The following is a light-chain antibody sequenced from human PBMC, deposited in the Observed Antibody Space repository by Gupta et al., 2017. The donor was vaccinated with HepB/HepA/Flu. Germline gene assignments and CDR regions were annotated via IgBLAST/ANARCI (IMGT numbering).Light chain of an antibody. CDR3: SSCTTSNTYF. J-gene: IGLJ1*01. Sequence: QSALTQPASVSGSPGQPITISCTGTSSDVGYCNYVSWYQQHPGKAPKLLIYDVTNRPSGVSNRFSGSKSGNTASLTISGLQSEDEADCYCSSCTTSNTYFFGTGTKVTVL. CDR2: DVT. V-gene: IGLV2-14*03. CDR1: SSDVGYCNY.